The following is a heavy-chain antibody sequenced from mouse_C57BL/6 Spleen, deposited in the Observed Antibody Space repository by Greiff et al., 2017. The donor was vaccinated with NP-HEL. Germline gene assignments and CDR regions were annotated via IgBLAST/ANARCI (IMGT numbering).Heavy chain of an antibody. J-gene: IGHJ2*01. V-gene: IGHV1-76*01. D-gene: IGHD2-5*01. CDR2: IYPGSGNT. Sequence: QVQLKQSGAELVRPGASVKLSCKASGYTFTDYYINWVKQRPGQGLEWIARIYPGSGNTYYNEKFKGKATLTAEKSSSTAYMQLSSLTSEDSAVYFCARTHSNYYFDYWGQGTTLTVSS. CDR3: ARTHSNYYFDY. CDR1: GYTFTDYY.